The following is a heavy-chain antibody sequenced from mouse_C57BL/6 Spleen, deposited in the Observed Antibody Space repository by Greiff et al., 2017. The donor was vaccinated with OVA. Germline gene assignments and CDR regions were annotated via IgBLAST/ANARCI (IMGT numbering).Heavy chain of an antibody. J-gene: IGHJ3*01. V-gene: IGHV1-15*01. CDR3: TSKGSRGSWLAY. CDR2: INPDTGGT. CDR1: GYTFTDYE. Sequence: QVQLQQSGAELVRPGASVTLSCTASGYTFTDYEMHWVKQTPVHGLEWIGSINPDTGGTAYTQKFKGKAILTTDKSSSTAYMELLSLTSEDSAVDYGTSKGSRGSWLAYWGQGTLVTVAA. D-gene: IGHD6-1*01.